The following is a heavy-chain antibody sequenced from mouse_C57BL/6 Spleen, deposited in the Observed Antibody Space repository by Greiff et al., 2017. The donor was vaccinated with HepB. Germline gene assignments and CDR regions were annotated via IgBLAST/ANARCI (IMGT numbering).Heavy chain of an antibody. Sequence: EVKLMESGGGLVKPGGSLKLSCAASGFTFSSYAMSWVRQTPEKRLEWVATISDGGSYTYYPDNVKGRFTISRDNAKNNLYLQMSHLKSEDTAMYYCARLTGTSYFDDWGQGTTRTVSS. CDR3: ARLTGTSYFDD. CDR2: ISDGGSYT. CDR1: GFTFSSYA. J-gene: IGHJ2*01. V-gene: IGHV5-4*03. D-gene: IGHD4-1*01.